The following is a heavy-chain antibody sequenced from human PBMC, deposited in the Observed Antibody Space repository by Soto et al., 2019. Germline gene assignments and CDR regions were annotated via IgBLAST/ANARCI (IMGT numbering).Heavy chain of an antibody. V-gene: IGHV1-69*13. D-gene: IGHD1-26*01. CDR1: GGTFSSYA. CDR2: IIPIFGTA. J-gene: IGHJ6*02. CDR3: ARGDYYYYGMDV. Sequence: SVKVSCKASGGTFSSYAISWVRQAPGQGLEWMGGIIPIFGTANYAQKFQGRVTITADESTSTAYMELSSLRSEDTAVYYCARGDYYYYGMDVWGQGTTVTVSS.